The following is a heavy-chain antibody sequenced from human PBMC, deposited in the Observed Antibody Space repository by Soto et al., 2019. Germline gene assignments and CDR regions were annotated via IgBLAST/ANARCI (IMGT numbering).Heavy chain of an antibody. CDR2: IYYSGTP. J-gene: IGHJ4*02. Sequence: QVQLQESGPGLVKPSQTLSLTCTVSGGSISSGGYYWSWIRQHPGKGLEWIGSIYYSGTPYYNPSLKSRVTISVDTSKNPSSLKLRSVTAAETAVYYCARGVLHWGQGTLVTVSS. D-gene: IGHD3-16*01. CDR1: GGSISSGGYY. CDR3: ARGVLH. V-gene: IGHV4-31*03.